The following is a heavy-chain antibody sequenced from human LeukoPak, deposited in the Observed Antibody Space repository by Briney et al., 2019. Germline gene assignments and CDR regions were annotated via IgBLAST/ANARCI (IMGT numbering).Heavy chain of an antibody. CDR1: GYTFTSYD. V-gene: IGHV1-8*01. J-gene: IGHJ4*02. CDR3: ARTISSYCSSTSCPSLY. D-gene: IGHD2-2*01. Sequence: ASVKVSCKASGYTFTSYDINWVRQATGQGLEWMGWMNPNSGNIGYAQKFQGRVTMTRNTSISTAYMELSSLRSEDTAVYYCARTISSYCSSTSCPSLYWGQGTLVTVSS. CDR2: MNPNSGNI.